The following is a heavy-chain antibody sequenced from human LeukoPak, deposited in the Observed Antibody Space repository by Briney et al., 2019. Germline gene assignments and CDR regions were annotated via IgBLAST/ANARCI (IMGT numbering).Heavy chain of an antibody. CDR1: GGSISSHY. J-gene: IGHJ4*02. Sequence: SETLSLTCTVSGGSISSHYWSWIRQPPGKGLEWIGYIYYSGSTNYNPSLKSRFTISVDTSKNQFSLKLSSVTAADTAVYYCARYYYDSSGYYIDGHFDYWGQGTLVTVSS. V-gene: IGHV4-59*11. CDR2: IYYSGST. CDR3: ARYYYDSSGYYIDGHFDY. D-gene: IGHD3-22*01.